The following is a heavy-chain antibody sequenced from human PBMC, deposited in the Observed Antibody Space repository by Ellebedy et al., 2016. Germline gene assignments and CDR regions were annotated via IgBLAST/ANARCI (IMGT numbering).Heavy chain of an antibody. CDR3: ARSSAPGTHYFDY. J-gene: IGHJ4*02. CDR1: GFTFSDYY. Sequence: GESLKISXAASGFTFSDYYMSWIRQAPGKGLEWVSAISGSGGSTYYADSVKGRFTISRDNSKNTLYLQMNSLRADDMAVYYCARSSAPGTHYFDYWGQGTLVTVSS. V-gene: IGHV3-23*01. CDR2: ISGSGGST. D-gene: IGHD6-13*01.